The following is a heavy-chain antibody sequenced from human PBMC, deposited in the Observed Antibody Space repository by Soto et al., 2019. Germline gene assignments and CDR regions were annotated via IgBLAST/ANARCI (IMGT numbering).Heavy chain of an antibody. V-gene: IGHV3-30-3*01. CDR1: GFIFSSYA. CDR2: ISYGGSDK. Sequence: QVQLVESGGGVVQPGRSLRLSCAASGFIFSSYAMHWVRQAPGKGLEWVAGISYGGSDKYYTDSVKGRFTISSDNCKNTLYLHMNSLRTEDTAVYYCEGGGMVYALGPDYWGQGTLVTVSS. D-gene: IGHD2-8*01. CDR3: EGGGMVYALGPDY. J-gene: IGHJ4*02.